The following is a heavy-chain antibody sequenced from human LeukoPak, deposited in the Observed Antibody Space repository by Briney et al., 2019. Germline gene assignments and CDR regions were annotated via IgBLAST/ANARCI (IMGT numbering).Heavy chain of an antibody. V-gene: IGHV4-34*01. CDR1: VDSFSVYY. CDR2: INHSKST. CDR3: ASGYSSSWVLDY. D-gene: IGHD6-13*01. Sequence: SEPLSLTCAVYVDSFSVYYWSWIRQPPRKGREWIGEINHSKSTNYNPSLKSRVTISVDTYKNEFSLKMRSVTAADTAVYYCASGYSSSWVLDYWGQGTLVTVSS. J-gene: IGHJ4*02.